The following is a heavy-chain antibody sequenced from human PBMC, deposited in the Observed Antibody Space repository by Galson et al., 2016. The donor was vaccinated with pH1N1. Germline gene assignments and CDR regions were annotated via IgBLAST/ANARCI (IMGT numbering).Heavy chain of an antibody. CDR2: VYSSGST. CDR3: ARGGEEVLTFGEPHNWFDP. Sequence: LSLTCTVSGGSISSRTYYWSWIRQPAGKGLAWTGLVYSSGSTRYNPSLKSRVTISADTSKTPLSLKMTSVTAADTAVYYCARGGEEVLTFGEPHNWFDPWGQGILVTVSS. CDR1: GGSISSRTYY. V-gene: IGHV4-61*02. D-gene: IGHD3-10*01. J-gene: IGHJ5*02.